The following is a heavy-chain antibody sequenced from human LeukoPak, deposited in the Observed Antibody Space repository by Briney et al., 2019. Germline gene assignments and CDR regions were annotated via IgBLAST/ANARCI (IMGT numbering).Heavy chain of an antibody. J-gene: IGHJ4*02. CDR2: IRYDGGND. Sequence: GGSLRLSCAASGFTFSNYGMHWVRQAPGKGLEWVAFIRYDGGNDYYLDSVNGRFTISRDNSENTLYLQMDSLGAEDTAVYYCTKGSENYYVDYWGQGILVTVSS. V-gene: IGHV3-30*02. CDR3: TKGSENYYVDY. D-gene: IGHD3-10*01. CDR1: GFTFSNYG.